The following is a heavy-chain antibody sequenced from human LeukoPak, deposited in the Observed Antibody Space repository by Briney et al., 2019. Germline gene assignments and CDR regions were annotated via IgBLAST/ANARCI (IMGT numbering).Heavy chain of an antibody. Sequence: GGSLRLSCAASGFTFSSYEMNWVRQAPGRGLEWVSYISSSGSTIYYADSVKGRFTISRDNAKNSLYLQMNSLRAEDTAVYYCARELLYSSSWHNWFDPWGQGTLVTVSS. CDR2: ISSSGSTI. D-gene: IGHD6-13*01. CDR1: GFTFSSYE. V-gene: IGHV3-48*03. J-gene: IGHJ5*02. CDR3: ARELLYSSSWHNWFDP.